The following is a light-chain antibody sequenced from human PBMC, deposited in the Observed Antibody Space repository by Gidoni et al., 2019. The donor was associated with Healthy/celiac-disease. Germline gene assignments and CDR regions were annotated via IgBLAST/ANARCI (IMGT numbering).Light chain of an antibody. CDR1: QSVNSY. Sequence: EIVLTQSPATLSLSPGERATLSCRASQSVNSYLAWYQQKPGQAPRLLIYDASNRATGIPARFSGSGSGTDFTLTISSLEPEDFAVYYCQQRSNWPWTFXQXTKVEIK. CDR3: QQRSNWPWT. J-gene: IGKJ1*01. V-gene: IGKV3-11*01. CDR2: DAS.